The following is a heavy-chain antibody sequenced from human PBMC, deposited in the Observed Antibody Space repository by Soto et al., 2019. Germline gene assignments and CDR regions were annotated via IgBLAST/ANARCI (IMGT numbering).Heavy chain of an antibody. Sequence: QVQLVESGGGVVQPGRSLRLSCAASGFTFSSYGMHWVRQAPGKGLEWVAVISYDGSYKYYADSVKGRFTISRDNSKNTLYRQMNSLRAADTAVYYCAKWNGGFDYWGQGTLVTVSS. D-gene: IGHD3-16*01. CDR2: ISYDGSYK. CDR3: AKWNGGFDY. V-gene: IGHV3-30*18. CDR1: GFTFSSYG. J-gene: IGHJ4*02.